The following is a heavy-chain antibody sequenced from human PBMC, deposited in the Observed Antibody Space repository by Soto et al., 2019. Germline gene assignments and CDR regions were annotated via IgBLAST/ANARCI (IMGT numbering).Heavy chain of an antibody. CDR1: GYTFSAFW. CDR2: IDPSDSYT. CDR3: ARVYKNWFDS. D-gene: IGHD1-1*01. J-gene: IGHJ5*01. V-gene: IGHV5-10-1*01. Sequence: PGESLKISCKTSGYTFSAFWIHWVRQVPGKGLEWLGKIDPSDSYTNYSPSFEGHITISTDNSITTAYLQWSSLRASDTALYFCARVYKNWFDSWAQGTRVTVSS.